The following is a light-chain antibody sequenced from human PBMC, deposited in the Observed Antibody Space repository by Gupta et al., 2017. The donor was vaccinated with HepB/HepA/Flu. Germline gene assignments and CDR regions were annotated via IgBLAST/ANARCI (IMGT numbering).Light chain of an antibody. V-gene: IGKV1-39*01. Sequence: DTQVTQSSSSPSASVGDRVTITCRASQGISSSLSWYQQKPGTAPKLLIYRAFSLQSGVPSRFSGSGSGTDFTLTITSLQPEDSATYFCQQTYGTPYTFGQGSQLEIK. CDR2: RAF. CDR3: QQTYGTPYT. CDR1: QGISSS. J-gene: IGKJ2*01.